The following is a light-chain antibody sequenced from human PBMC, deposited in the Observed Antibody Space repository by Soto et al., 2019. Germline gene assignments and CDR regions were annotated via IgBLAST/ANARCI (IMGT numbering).Light chain of an antibody. CDR3: FSYTSSGTYV. J-gene: IGLJ1*01. CDR2: EVS. CDR1: SSDVGNYKY. Sequence: QSVLTQPASVSGSPGLSITISCTGTSSDVGNYKYVSWYQQHPGKAPKLMIYEVSNRPSGVSNRFSGSKSGNTASLTISGLQAEDETDYYCFSYTSSGTYVFGTGTKVTV. V-gene: IGLV2-14*01.